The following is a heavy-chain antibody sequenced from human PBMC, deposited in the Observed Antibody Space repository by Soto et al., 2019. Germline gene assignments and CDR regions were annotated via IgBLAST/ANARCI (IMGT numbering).Heavy chain of an antibody. CDR1: GFTFSSYG. CDR3: AREEGYCGGGFCFRSAFDL. Sequence: GGSPRLSCAASGFTFSSYGMHWVRQAPGKGLGWVEVIWYDGSKKYYADSVKGRFTISRNNAKNSVYLQMNSLRAEDTGVYYCAREEGYCGGGFCFRSAFDLWGQGTVVTVSS. V-gene: IGHV3-33*01. J-gene: IGHJ3*01. CDR2: IWYDGSKK. D-gene: IGHD2-15*01.